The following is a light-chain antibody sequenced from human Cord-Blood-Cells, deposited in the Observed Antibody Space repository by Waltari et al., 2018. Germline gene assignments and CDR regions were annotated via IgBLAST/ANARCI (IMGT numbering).Light chain of an antibody. CDR3: QQSYSTPHT. CDR1: QSISSY. V-gene: IGKV1-39*01. Sequence: DIQMTQSPSSLPASVGDRVTITCRASQSISSYLNWYQQKPGKAPKLLIYAASSLQSGVPSRFSGSGSGTDFTLTISSLQPEECATYYCQQSYSTPHTFSQGTNLEIK. J-gene: IGKJ2*01. CDR2: AAS.